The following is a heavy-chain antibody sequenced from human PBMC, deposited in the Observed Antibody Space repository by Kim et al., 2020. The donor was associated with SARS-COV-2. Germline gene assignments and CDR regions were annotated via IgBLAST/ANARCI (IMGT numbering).Heavy chain of an antibody. D-gene: IGHD3-10*01. J-gene: IGHJ6*02. CDR3: AKDMYGSGDKYYYYGMDV. V-gene: IGHV3-9*01. Sequence: KGRFTISRDNAKNSLYLQMNSLRAEDTALYYCAKDMYGSGDKYYYYGMDVCGQGTTVTVSS.